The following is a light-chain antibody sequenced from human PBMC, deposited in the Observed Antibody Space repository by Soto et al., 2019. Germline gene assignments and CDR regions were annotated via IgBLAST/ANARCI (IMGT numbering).Light chain of an antibody. J-gene: IGKJ4*01. CDR3: MQVLQTPT. CDR2: LAS. Sequence: EIVMTQAPLSLPVTPGEPASICCRSSQSLLHSDGYNYLAWYVQKPGHSPQLLINLASNRASGVPDRFSGSGSGTDFTLRISRVEAEDVGVYYCMQVLQTPTFGGGTKVDI. V-gene: IGKV2-28*01. CDR1: QSLLHSDGYNY.